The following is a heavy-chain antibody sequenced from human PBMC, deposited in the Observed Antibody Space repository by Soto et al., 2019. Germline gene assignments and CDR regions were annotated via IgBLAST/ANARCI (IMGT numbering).Heavy chain of an antibody. J-gene: IGHJ6*03. CDR3: ARGVSNYDFWSGYSHYYYYMDV. Sequence: SETLSLTCAVYGGSFSGYYWSWIRQPPGKGLEWIGEINHSGSTNYNPSLKSQVTISVDTSKSQFSLKLSSVTAADTAIYYCARGVSNYDFWSGYSHYYYYMDVWGKGTTVTVSS. D-gene: IGHD3-3*01. CDR2: INHSGST. CDR1: GGSFSGYY. V-gene: IGHV4-34*01.